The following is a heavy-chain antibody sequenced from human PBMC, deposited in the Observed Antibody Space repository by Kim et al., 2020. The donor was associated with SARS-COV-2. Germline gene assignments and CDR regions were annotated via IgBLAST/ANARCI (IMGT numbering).Heavy chain of an antibody. CDR3: GRDSYTSGILDIADYFGMDV. J-gene: IGHJ6*02. CDR1: GFSSSDHF. CDR2: RRPKARGYST. D-gene: IGHD3-3*01. Sequence: GGSLRLSCEASGFSSSDHFMNWVRQAPGKGLEWVGRRRPKARGYSTEYAASVKERFSIARDDSKNSLYLQMNNLRAEDTAVYFCGRDSYTSGILDIADYFGMDVWGQGTTVTVSS. V-gene: IGHV3-72*01.